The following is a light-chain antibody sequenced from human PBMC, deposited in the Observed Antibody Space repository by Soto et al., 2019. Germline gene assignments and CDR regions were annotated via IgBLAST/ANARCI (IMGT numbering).Light chain of an antibody. CDR3: QQYYDRPT. J-gene: IGKJ3*01. Sequence: EIVMTQSPATLSVSPGERATLSCRASQSVSSNLAWYQQKPGQAPRLLIYGASTRATGIPARFSGSGSGTAFTLTISCVLSQDFAGSYCQQYYDRPTFGPGTKVDIK. V-gene: IGKV3-15*01. CDR1: QSVSSN. CDR2: GAS.